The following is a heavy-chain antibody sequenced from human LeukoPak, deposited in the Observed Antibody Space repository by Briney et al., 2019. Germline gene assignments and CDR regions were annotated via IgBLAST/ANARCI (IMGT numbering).Heavy chain of an antibody. Sequence: GESLKISCKGSGYIFINYWIGWGRQMPGKGLEWMGIDITGDSANRYSPSFKGQVTISADKSISAAYLQWSSLKASDTAMYYCVRTYYFGSGSLYNLAYWGQGTLVTVS. V-gene: IGHV5-51*01. D-gene: IGHD3-10*01. CDR2: DITGDSAN. CDR1: GYIFINYW. J-gene: IGHJ4*02. CDR3: VRTYYFGSGSLYNLAY.